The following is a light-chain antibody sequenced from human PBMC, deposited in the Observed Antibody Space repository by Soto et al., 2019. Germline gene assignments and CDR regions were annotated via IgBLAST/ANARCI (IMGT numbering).Light chain of an antibody. V-gene: IGLV7-43*01. Sequence: QAVVTQETSLTVSPGGTVTLTCASSTGAVTSVYYANWFQQKPGQAPRALIYSTSNKYSWTPARFSGSLLGGKAALTLSGVQPEDEAEYFCLLYCGGPHVFGGGTKLTVL. CDR1: TGAVTSVYY. CDR3: LLYCGGPHV. J-gene: IGLJ2*01. CDR2: STS.